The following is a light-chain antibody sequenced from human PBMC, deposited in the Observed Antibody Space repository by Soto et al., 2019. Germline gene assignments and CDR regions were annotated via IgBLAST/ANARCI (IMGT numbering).Light chain of an antibody. CDR2: EVS. CDR3: VSYTKPGTYV. CDR1: SSDVDDYYS. V-gene: IGLV2-14*01. Sequence: QSVLTQPASVSGSPGQSVTISCAGLSSDVDDYYSVSWYQHRPGEAPELKIFEVSYRPSGVSDRFSGSLSGNTASLTISGLQVEDEAEYYCVSYTKPGTYVFGPGTKLTVL. J-gene: IGLJ1*01.